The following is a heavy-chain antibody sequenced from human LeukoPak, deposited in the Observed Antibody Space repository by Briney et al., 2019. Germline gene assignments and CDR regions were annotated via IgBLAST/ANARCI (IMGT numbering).Heavy chain of an antibody. CDR1: GYTFIGYY. CDR3: AGLWDQVGFDP. Sequence: ASVTVSCKASGYTFIGYYLHWVRQAPGQGLEWMGWIYPKTGGTSYAQKFQGRVTMTRDTSISTAYMELIGLRSDDTAVYYCAGLWDQVGFDPWGQGTLVTVSS. D-gene: IGHD1-26*01. J-gene: IGHJ5*02. V-gene: IGHV1-2*02. CDR2: IYPKTGGT.